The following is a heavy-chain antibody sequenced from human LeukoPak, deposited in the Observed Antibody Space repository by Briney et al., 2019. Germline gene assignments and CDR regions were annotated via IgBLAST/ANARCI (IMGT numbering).Heavy chain of an antibody. CDR3: ARNGMAANYYDSSGP. D-gene: IGHD3-22*01. CDR2: INPNSGGT. CDR1: GYIFTDYY. V-gene: IGHV1-2*02. Sequence: ASVKVSCKASGYIFTDYYMHWVRQAPGQGLEWMGWINPNSGGTNYAQKFQGRVTMTRDTSISTAYMDLSGLRSDDTAVYYCARNGMAANYYDSSGPWGQGTLVTVSS. J-gene: IGHJ5*02.